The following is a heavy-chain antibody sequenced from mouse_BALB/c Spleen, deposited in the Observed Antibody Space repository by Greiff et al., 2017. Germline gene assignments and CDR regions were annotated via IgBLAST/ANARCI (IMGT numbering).Heavy chain of an antibody. V-gene: IGHV1S34*01. CDR2: ISCYNGAT. J-gene: IGHJ4*01. D-gene: IGHD1-1*01. CDR3: ARVGITTVVGAMDY. Sequence: LVKTGASVKISCKASGYSFTGYYMHWVKQSHGNSLEWIGYISCYNGATSYNQKFKGKATFTVDTSSSTAYMQFNSLTSEDSAVYYCARVGITTVVGAMDYWGQGTSVTVSS. CDR1: GYSFTGYY.